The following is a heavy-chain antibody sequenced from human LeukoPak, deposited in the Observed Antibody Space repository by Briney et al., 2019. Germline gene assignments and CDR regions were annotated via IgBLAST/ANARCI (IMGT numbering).Heavy chain of an antibody. V-gene: IGHV4-34*01. D-gene: IGHD5-18*01. J-gene: IGHJ4*02. Sequence: SETLSLTCAVYGGSFSGYYWSWVRQPPGKGLEWIGEINHSGSTDYNPSLKSRLTISVDTSKNQFSLKLSSVTAADTAVYYCARGRTIRYSYGYPFDSWGQGTLVTVSS. CDR3: ARGRTIRYSYGYPFDS. CDR2: INHSGST. CDR1: GGSFSGYY.